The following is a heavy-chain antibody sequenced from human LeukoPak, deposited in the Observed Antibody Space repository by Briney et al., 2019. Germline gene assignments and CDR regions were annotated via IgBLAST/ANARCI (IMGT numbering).Heavy chain of an antibody. CDR3: AGGAATFYYGMDV. Sequence: PSQTLSLTCTVSGGSISSGGYYWSWIRQHPGKGLEWIGYIYYSGSTYYNPSLKSRVTISVDTSKNQFSLKLSSVTAADTAVYYCAGGAATFYYGMDVWGQGTTVTVSS. D-gene: IGHD6-25*01. CDR2: IYYSGST. CDR1: GGSISSGGYY. V-gene: IGHV4-31*03. J-gene: IGHJ6*02.